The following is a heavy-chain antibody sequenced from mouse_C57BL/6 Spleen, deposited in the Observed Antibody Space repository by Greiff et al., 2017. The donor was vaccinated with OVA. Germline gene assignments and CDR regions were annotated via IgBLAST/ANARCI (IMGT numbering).Heavy chain of an antibody. CDR3: ARDYYGTDWYFDV. V-gene: IGHV5-17*01. CDR1: GFTFSDYG. J-gene: IGHJ1*03. D-gene: IGHD1-1*01. CDR2: ISSGSSTI. Sequence: EVQGVESGGGLVKPGGSLKLSCAASGFTFSDYGMHWVRQAPEKGLEWVAYISSGSSTIYYADTVKGRFTISRDNAKYTLFLQMTSLRSEDTAIYYCARDYYGTDWYFDVWGTGTTVTVSS.